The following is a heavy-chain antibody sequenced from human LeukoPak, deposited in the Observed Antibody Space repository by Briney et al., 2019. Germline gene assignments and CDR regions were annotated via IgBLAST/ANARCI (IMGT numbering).Heavy chain of an antibody. J-gene: IGHJ4*02. V-gene: IGHV3-43*02. D-gene: IGHD3-22*01. Sequence: GGSLRLSCAASGFTFDDYAMHWVRQAPGKGLEWVSLISGDGGSTYYADSVKGGVTISRDNSKNSLYLQMNSLRTEDTALYYCAKVAPYYDSSGYYDYWGQGTLVTVSS. CDR1: GFTFDDYA. CDR2: ISGDGGST. CDR3: AKVAPYYDSSGYYDY.